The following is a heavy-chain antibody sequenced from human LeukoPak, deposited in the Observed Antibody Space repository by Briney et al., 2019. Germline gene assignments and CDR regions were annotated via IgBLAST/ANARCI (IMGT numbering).Heavy chain of an antibody. CDR2: ISGSGGSP. CDR1: GFTFSSFG. V-gene: IGHV3-23*01. D-gene: IGHD3-22*01. CDR3: AKHSHDGSAPYYEVQLDY. J-gene: IGHJ4*02. Sequence: GGSLRLSCEGSGFTFSSFGMSWVRQAPGKGLEWVSSISGSGGSPYYADSVKGRSTISRDNSKNTLYLQMNSLRAEDTAIYYCAKHSHDGSAPYYEVQLDYWGQGTLATVSS.